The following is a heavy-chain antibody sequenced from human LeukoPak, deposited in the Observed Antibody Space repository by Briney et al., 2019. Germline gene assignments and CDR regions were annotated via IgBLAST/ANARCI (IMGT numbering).Heavy chain of an antibody. CDR2: IYSGGTT. CDR3: SASHYSSSWYFY. J-gene: IGHJ4*02. D-gene: IGHD6-13*01. Sequence: GGSLRLSCTASGFIVSTNYMSWVRQAPGKGLEWVSVIYSGGTTYYADSVKGRFTISRDNSKNTLYLQRSSLRAEDTAVYYCSASHYSSSWYFYWGQGTLVTVSS. V-gene: IGHV3-53*01. CDR1: GFIVSTNY.